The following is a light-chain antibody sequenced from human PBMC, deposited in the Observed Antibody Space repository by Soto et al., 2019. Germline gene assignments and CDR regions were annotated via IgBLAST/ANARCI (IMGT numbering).Light chain of an antibody. CDR1: QSVSSNY. Sequence: EIVLTQSPGTLSLSPGERATLSCRASQSVSSNYLAWFQHKPGQVPRLLIYAASSRATGIPDRFSGSGSGTDFTLTISRLEPEDFAVYYCQQYGSSPQTFGQGTKVESK. CDR2: AAS. V-gene: IGKV3-20*01. CDR3: QQYGSSPQT. J-gene: IGKJ1*01.